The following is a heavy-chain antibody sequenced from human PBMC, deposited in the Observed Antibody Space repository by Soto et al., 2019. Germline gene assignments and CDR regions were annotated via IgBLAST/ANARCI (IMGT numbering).Heavy chain of an antibody. J-gene: IGHJ6*04. CDR2: SYYSGST. D-gene: IGHD3-9*01. CDR3: ARVAILTVYRCMDR. Sequence: SETLSLTCTVSGDSIRSGNHYRSWIRQPPGKGLGWIGYSYYSGSTYDSPSLKSRVTISVDTSKNQCYLKLNSVTAADTAVHSSARVAILTVYRCMDRWGKGTPVT. V-gene: IGHV4-30-4*01. CDR1: GDSIRSGNHY.